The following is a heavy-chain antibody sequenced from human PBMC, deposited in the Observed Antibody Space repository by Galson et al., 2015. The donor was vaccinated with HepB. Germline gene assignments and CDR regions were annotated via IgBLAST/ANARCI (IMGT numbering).Heavy chain of an antibody. CDR3: ATGTIQWLGTYYYYGMDV. V-gene: IGHV1-24*01. Sequence: SVKVSCKVSGYTLTELSMHWVRQAPGKGLEWMGGFDPEDGETIYAQKFQGRVTMTEDTSTDTAYMELSSLRSEDTAVYYCATGTIQWLGTYYYYGMDVWGQGTTVTVSS. CDR2: FDPEDGET. J-gene: IGHJ6*02. CDR1: GYTLTELS. D-gene: IGHD6-19*01.